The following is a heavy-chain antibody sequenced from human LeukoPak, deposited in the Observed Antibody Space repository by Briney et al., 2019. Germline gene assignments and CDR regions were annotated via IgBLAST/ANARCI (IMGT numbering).Heavy chain of an antibody. V-gene: IGHV3-21*01. CDR3: ASHGDYYDSSGYVYYMDV. CDR1: GFTFSSYS. D-gene: IGHD3-22*01. CDR2: ISSSSSYI. J-gene: IGHJ6*03. Sequence: GGSLRLSCAASGFTFSSYSMNWVRQAPGKGLEWVSSISSSSSYIYYADSVKGRFTISRDNAKNSLYLQMNSLRAEDTAVYYCASHGDYYDSSGYVYYMDVWGKGTTVTVSS.